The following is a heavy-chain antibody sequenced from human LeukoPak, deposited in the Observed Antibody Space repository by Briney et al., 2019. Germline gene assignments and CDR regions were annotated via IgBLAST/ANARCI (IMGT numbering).Heavy chain of an antibody. D-gene: IGHD5-12*01. V-gene: IGHV3-11*04. CDR1: GFSFSDRY. J-gene: IGHJ4*02. Sequence: PGGSLRLSCVAGGFSFSDRYLSWIRQAPGKRMEWIAYISPNADNIHYADSVKGRFTISGDNAKNALFLQLNSLRDEDTALYHCVTESAWLFDYWGQGTLVTVSS. CDR2: ISPNADNI. CDR3: VTESAWLFDY.